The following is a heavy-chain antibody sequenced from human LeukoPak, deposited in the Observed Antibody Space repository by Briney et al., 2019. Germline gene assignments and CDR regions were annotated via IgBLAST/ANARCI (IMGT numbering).Heavy chain of an antibody. V-gene: IGHV3-30*18. D-gene: IGHD3-22*01. Sequence: GGSLRLSCAASGFTFSSYGMHWVRQAPGKGLEWVAVISYDGSNKYYADSVKGRFTISRDNSKNTLYLQMNSLRAEDTAVYYCAKDPGGDSSGYYFDYWGQGTLVTVSS. CDR3: AKDPGGDSSGYYFDY. CDR1: GFTFSSYG. J-gene: IGHJ4*02. CDR2: ISYDGSNK.